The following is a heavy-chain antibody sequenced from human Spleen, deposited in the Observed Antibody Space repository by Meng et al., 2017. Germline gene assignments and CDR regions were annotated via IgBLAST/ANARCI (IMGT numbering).Heavy chain of an antibody. Sequence: ASVKVSCKASGYTFIDYHFHWVRRAPGQGVEWMGIINPLGGSTSYEQQFQGRVTMTRDTSTTTVYMELSSLRSEETAVYYCARGNNETSGYAPLDYWGQGTLVTVSS. J-gene: IGHJ4*02. V-gene: IGHV1-46*01. CDR3: ARGNNETSGYAPLDY. D-gene: IGHD3-22*01. CDR1: GYTFIDYH. CDR2: INPLGGST.